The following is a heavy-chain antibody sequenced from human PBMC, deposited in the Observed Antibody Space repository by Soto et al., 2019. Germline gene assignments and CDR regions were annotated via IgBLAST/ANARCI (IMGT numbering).Heavy chain of an antibody. CDR2: ISGSGST. Sequence: EVPLLESGGGLVQPGGSLRLSCAASGFTVSSYAMSWVRQAPGKGLEWVSVISGSGSTYSADSVKGRFTISRDSSKNTVYLQMNSLIAEDTAVYYCAKALRFTFTTGYYMDVWCRGTTVTVSS. D-gene: IGHD3-16*01. CDR3: AKALRFTFTTGYYMDV. V-gene: IGHV3-23*01. CDR1: GFTVSSYA. J-gene: IGHJ6*03.